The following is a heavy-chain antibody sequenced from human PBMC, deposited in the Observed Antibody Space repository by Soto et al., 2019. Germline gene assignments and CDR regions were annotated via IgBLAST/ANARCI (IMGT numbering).Heavy chain of an antibody. D-gene: IGHD3-10*01. CDR3: ARSVGGSNVNFDY. J-gene: IGHJ4*02. Sequence: QVQLVQSGAAVRTPGASVKVSCKASGYTFTSYDINWVRQATGQGPEWMGWMNTDSGNTGYVQKLQGRVTMTRNTAISTAYMELSSLRSEDTAVYYCARSVGGSNVNFDYWGQVTLVTVSS. CDR2: MNTDSGNT. V-gene: IGHV1-8*01. CDR1: GYTFTSYD.